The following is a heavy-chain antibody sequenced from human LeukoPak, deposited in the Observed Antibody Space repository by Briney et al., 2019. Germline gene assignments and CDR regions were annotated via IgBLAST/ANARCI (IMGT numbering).Heavy chain of an antibody. V-gene: IGHV3-7*03. CDR1: GFTLSNHW. CDR2: VNRDGSET. Sequence: GGSLRLSCAASGFTLSNHWMTWVRQVPGRGPEWVANVNRDGSETYYLDSVKGRFTVSKDNAKNSLYLQMNSLRAEDTALYHCARNNGMDVWGQGTTVIVSS. CDR3: ARNNGMDV. J-gene: IGHJ6*02.